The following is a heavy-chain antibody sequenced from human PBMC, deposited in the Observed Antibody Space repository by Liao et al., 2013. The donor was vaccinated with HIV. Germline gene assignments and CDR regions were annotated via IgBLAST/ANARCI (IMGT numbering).Heavy chain of an antibody. D-gene: IGHD3-10*01. V-gene: IGHV4-34*01. CDR1: GGSFSGYY. J-gene: IGHJ4*02. CDR3: ARGFRIRGAFDY. CDR2: INHSGGT. Sequence: QVQLQQWGAGLLRPSETLSLTCAVYGGSFSGYYWSWIRQPPGKGLEWVGEINHSGGTNYNPSLKSRVTISTDRSKNQFSLTLSSVTAADTALYYCARGFRIRGAFDYWGQGSLVTVSS.